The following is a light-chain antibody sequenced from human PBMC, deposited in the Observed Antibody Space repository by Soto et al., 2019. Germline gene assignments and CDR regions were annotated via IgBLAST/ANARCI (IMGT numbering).Light chain of an antibody. CDR3: QQGNTWPWT. V-gene: IGKV3D-20*02. CDR1: QSISSSF. J-gene: IGKJ1*01. Sequence: EIVLTKSAGVLSLSPGERASLSCGASQSISSSFLAWYQQKPGQAPRLLIYAASDRATGIPGRFSGSGSGTDFTLIISSLEPEDFAFYYCQQGNTWPWTFGQGTKVDIK. CDR2: AAS.